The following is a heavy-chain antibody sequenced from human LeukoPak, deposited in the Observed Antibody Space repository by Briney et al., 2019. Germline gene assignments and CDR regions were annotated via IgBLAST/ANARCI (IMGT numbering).Heavy chain of an antibody. CDR1: GGSISSSN. V-gene: IGHV3-48*01. CDR3: ARFAAGGSYYYYMDV. D-gene: IGHD6-25*01. CDR2: IGTSSTTI. J-gene: IGHJ6*03. Sequence: GTLSLTCVVSGGSISSSNWWTWVRQPPGKGLEWVSNIGTSSTTIYYADSVKGRFTISRDNAKNSLYLQMNSLRADDTAVYYCARFAAGGSYYYYMDVWGKGTTVTVSS.